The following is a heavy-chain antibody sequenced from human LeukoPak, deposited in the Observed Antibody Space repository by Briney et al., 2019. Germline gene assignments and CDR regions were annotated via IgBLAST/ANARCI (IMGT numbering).Heavy chain of an antibody. D-gene: IGHD6-6*01. CDR1: GGSFSGYY. J-gene: IGHJ6*02. V-gene: IGHV4-34*01. CDR3: ARGRAARYPPYYYYYGMDV. CDR2: INLSGST. Sequence: PSETLSLTCAVYGGSFSGYYWSWIRQPPGKGLEWIGEINLSGSTNYNPSLKSRVTISVDTSKNQFSLKLSSVTAADTAVYYCARGRAARYPPYYYYYGMDVWGQGTTVTVSS.